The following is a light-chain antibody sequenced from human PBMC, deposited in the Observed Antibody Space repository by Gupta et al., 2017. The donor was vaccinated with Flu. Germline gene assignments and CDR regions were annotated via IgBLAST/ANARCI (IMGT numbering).Light chain of an antibody. CDR2: KDT. J-gene: IGLJ3*02. CDR1: AVANQY. Sequence: GQTARITCSGDAVANQYAFWYQQKPGRAPRRVTYKDTERPSGIPERFSGSSSGKIVTMTXSXVQAEDXADYYYQSPDSSGSWVCGGGTKLTVL. V-gene: IGLV3-25*03. CDR3: QSPDSSGSWV.